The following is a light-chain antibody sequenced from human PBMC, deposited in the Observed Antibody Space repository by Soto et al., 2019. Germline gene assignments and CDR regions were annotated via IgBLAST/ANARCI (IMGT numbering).Light chain of an antibody. J-gene: IGKJ2*01. CDR2: GAS. CDR3: QQYNNWPPYT. Sequence: EIVMTQSPATLSVSPGERATLSCRASQSVSSNLAWYQQKPGQAPRLLIYGASTRATSIPARFSGSRSGTEFTLTINSLHSEDFAVYYCQQYNNWPPYTFGQGTKLEIK. CDR1: QSVSSN. V-gene: IGKV3-15*01.